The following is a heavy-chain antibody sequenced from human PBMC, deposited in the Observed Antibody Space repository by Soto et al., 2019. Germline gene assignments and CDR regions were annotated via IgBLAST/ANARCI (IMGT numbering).Heavy chain of an antibody. CDR3: ARAVYSSSWFGVG. J-gene: IGHJ4*02. Sequence: SETLSLTCAVSGGSISSSNWWSWVRQPPGKGLEWIGEIYHSGSTNYNPSLKSRVTISVDKSKKQFSLKLSSVTAADTAVYYCARAVYSSSWFGVGWGQGTLVTVSS. CDR1: GGSISSSNW. CDR2: IYHSGST. D-gene: IGHD6-13*01. V-gene: IGHV4-4*02.